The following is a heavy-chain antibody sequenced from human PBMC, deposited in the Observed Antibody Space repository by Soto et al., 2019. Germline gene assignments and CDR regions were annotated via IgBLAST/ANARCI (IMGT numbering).Heavy chain of an antibody. CDR2: IHYSGST. J-gene: IGHJ4*02. Sequence: SETLSLTCSVSGGSISSAGYYWSWIRQHPGKGLEWIGYIHYSGSTYYNPSLESRVTISVDTSKNEFSLNLSSVTAADTAVYYCARDSGYSYGPFDYWGQGTLVT. V-gene: IGHV4-31*02. CDR1: GGSISSAGYY. CDR3: ARDSGYSYGPFDY. D-gene: IGHD5-18*01.